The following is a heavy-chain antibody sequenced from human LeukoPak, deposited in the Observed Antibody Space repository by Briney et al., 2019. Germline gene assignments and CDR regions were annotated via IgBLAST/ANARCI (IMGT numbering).Heavy chain of an antibody. V-gene: IGHV3-33*01. Sequence: GGSLRLSCAASGFTLSHYGMHWVRQAPGMGLEWVAVIWFDGGKIHYPDSVKGRFTFSRDNSKNTLYLQMDNLRADDTAVYYCVRGSGGDGYSYWGDYWGQGTLVTVSP. CDR2: IWFDGGKI. D-gene: IGHD5-24*01. CDR1: GFTLSHYG. CDR3: VRGSGGDGYSYWGDY. J-gene: IGHJ4*02.